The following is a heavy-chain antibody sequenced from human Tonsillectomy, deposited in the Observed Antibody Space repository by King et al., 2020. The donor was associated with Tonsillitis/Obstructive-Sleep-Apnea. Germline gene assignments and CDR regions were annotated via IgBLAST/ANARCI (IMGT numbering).Heavy chain of an antibody. CDR2: ISVDGSNK. CDR1: GCNFSTFA. D-gene: IGHD6-19*01. J-gene: IGHJ4*02. V-gene: IGHV3-30*04. CDR3: ARAFDPYTSGALSAFDF. Sequence: VQLVESGGVVVQPGRSLRLSCAASGCNFSTFAIHWVRQAPGKGLDWVAVISVDGSNKYYRDSVKGRFTISRDNSKNTLYLRMNRLRAEDTAVYYCARAFDPYTSGALSAFDFWGQGTLVTVSS.